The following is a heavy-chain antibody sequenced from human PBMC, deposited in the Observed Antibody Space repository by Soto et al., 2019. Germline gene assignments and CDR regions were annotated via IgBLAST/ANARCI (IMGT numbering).Heavy chain of an antibody. D-gene: IGHD1-1*01. Sequence: TLPLTCTISGGSISTGASRSNWTWIRQLPGKGLEWIGYIYYTGNTYYNPSLKSRPTISIDTSENQFSLKLTSVTAVDTAVYFCASGHDAYKVRYWGQGTLVS. CDR2: IYYTGNT. J-gene: IGHJ4*02. CDR1: GGSISTGASRSN. CDR3: ASGHDAYKVRY. V-gene: IGHV4-31*03.